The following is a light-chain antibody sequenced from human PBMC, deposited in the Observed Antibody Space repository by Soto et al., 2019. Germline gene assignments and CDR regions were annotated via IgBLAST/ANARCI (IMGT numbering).Light chain of an antibody. CDR2: WAS. CDR3: QQSYSTPWT. J-gene: IGKJ1*01. CDR1: QSVLYSSNNKNY. Sequence: DIVMTQSPDSLAVSPGERATINCKSSQSVLYSSNNKNYLAWYQHKPGQPPKLLIYWASTRESGVPDRFSGSGSGTDFTLTISSLQPEDFATYYCQQSYSTPWTFGQGTKVDIK. V-gene: IGKV4-1*01.